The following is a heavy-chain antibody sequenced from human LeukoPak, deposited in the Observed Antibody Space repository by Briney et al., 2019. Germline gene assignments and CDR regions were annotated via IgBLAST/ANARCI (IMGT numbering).Heavy chain of an antibody. CDR3: AKPGRWELQFQWSFDY. Sequence: TGGSLILSCAASGFNFSSYGMHWVRQAPGKGLEWVAFIRYDGSNKYYADSVKGRFTISRDNSKNTLYLQMNSLRAEDTAVYYCAKPGRWELQFQWSFDYWGQGTLVTVSS. J-gene: IGHJ4*02. CDR1: GFNFSSYG. CDR2: IRYDGSNK. D-gene: IGHD1-26*01. V-gene: IGHV3-30*02.